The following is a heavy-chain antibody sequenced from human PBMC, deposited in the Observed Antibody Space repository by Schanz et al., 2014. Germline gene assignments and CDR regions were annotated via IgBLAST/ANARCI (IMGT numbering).Heavy chain of an antibody. CDR1: EFTFSSYK. J-gene: IGHJ4*02. CDR2: ISSSGSYI. CDR3: AKDPSHGDYDYYFDY. Sequence: EGQLAESGGGLVKPGGSLRLSCEASEFTFSSYKMNWVRQAPGKGLEWVSSISSSGSYIHYADSVKGRFTISRDNAKNTLYLQMNSLRAEDTAVYYCAKDPSHGDYDYYFDYWGQGTLVTVSS. D-gene: IGHD3-22*01. V-gene: IGHV3-21*01.